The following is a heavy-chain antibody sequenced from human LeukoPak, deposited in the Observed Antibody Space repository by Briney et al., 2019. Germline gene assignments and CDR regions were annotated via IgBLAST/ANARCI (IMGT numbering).Heavy chain of an antibody. J-gene: IGHJ4*02. Sequence: ASVKVSCKASGYTFTGYYMHWVRQAPGQGLEWMGWINPNSGGTNYAQKFQGRVTMTRDTSISTAYKELSRLRSDDTAVYYCATSYDYGDYGGFDYWGQGTLVTVSS. CDR1: GYTFTGYY. V-gene: IGHV1-2*02. CDR3: ATSYDYGDYGGFDY. CDR2: INPNSGGT. D-gene: IGHD4-17*01.